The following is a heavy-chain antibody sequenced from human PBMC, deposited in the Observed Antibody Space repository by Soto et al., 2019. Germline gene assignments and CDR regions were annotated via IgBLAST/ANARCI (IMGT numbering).Heavy chain of an antibody. CDR2: INHSGST. V-gene: IGHV4-34*01. D-gene: IGHD3-22*01. J-gene: IGHJ4*02. CDR1: GGSFSGYY. CDR3: ARGITTKVVQRDAPDKYYFDS. Sequence: SETLSLTCAVYGGSFSGYYWSWIRQPPGKGLEWIGEINHSGSTNYNPSLKSRVTISVDTSKNQFSLKLSSVTAADTAVYFCARGITTKVVQRDAPDKYYFDSWGQGTLVTVSS.